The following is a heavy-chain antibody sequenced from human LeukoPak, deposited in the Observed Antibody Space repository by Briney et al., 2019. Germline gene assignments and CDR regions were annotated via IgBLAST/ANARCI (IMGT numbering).Heavy chain of an antibody. CDR1: GFTFDDYA. Sequence: PGGSLRLSCAASGFTFDDYAMHWVRQAPGKGLEWVSGISWNSGSIGYADSVKGRFTISRDNAKNSLYPQMNSLRAEDTALYYCAKDKYCSSTSCTEGRAFDIWGQGTMVTVSS. CDR3: AKDKYCSSTSCTEGRAFDI. V-gene: IGHV3-9*01. D-gene: IGHD2-2*01. CDR2: ISWNSGSI. J-gene: IGHJ3*02.